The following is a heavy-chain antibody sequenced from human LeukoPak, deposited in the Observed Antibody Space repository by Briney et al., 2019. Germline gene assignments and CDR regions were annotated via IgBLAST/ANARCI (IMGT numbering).Heavy chain of an antibody. J-gene: IGHJ3*02. CDR1: GFTFSSYG. V-gene: IGHV3-30*18. Sequence: GRSLRLSCAASGFTFSSYGMRWVRQAPGKGLEWVAVISYDGSNKYYADSVKGRFTISRDNSKNTLYLQMNSLRAEDTAVYYCAKPSESSGPTPDAFDIWGQGTMVTVSS. CDR2: ISYDGSNK. CDR3: AKPSESSGPTPDAFDI. D-gene: IGHD3-22*01.